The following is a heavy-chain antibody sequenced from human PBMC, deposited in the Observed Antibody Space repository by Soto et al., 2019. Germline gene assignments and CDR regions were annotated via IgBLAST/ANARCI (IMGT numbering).Heavy chain of an antibody. V-gene: IGHV3-23*01. D-gene: IGHD6-19*01. CDR3: AKGTAARPVVAVAGLFDY. CDR2: ISGSGGST. Sequence: GGSLRLSCAASGFIFDDDGMRWVRQAPGKGLEWVSAISGSGGSTYYADSVKGRFTISRDNSKNTLYLQMNSLRAEDTAVYYCAKGTAARPVVAVAGLFDYWGQGTLVTVSS. J-gene: IGHJ4*02. CDR1: GFIFDDDG.